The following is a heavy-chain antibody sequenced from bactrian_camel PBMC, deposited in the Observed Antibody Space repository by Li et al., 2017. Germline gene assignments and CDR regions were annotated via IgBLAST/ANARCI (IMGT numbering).Heavy chain of an antibody. D-gene: IGHD7*01. J-gene: IGHJ4*01. CDR1: NHRGNC. CDR3: AAAAGLFGGTCLDVRSVDY. V-gene: IGHV3S54*01. CDR2: INASGGRT. Sequence: HVQLVESGGGSVQAGGSLRLYCLYNHRGNCMGWFRQAPGKEREGVAAINASGGRTAYRNSVKGRFTISQDNAKNTLYLQMNSLNSEDTAMYYCAAAAGLFGGTCLDVRSVDYWGQGTQVTVS.